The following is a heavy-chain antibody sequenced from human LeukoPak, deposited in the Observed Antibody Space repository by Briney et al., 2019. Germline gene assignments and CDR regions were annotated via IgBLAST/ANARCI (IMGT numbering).Heavy chain of an antibody. V-gene: IGHV4-34*01. Sequence: SETLSLTCAVYGGSFSGYYWSWIRQPPGKGLEWIGEINHSGSTNYNPSLKSRVTISVDTSKNQFSLKLSSVTAADTAVYYCARVPYDFWVYYYGMDVWGQGTTVTVSS. J-gene: IGHJ6*02. D-gene: IGHD3-3*01. CDR1: GGSFSGYY. CDR3: ARVPYDFWVYYYGMDV. CDR2: INHSGST.